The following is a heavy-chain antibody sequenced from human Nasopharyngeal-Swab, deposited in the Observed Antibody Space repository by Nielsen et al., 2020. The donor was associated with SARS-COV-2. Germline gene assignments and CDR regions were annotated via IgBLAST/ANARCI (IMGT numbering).Heavy chain of an antibody. Sequence: ETLSLTCTVSGGSISSSSYYWGWVRQAPGKGLEWVSCISSGRTSIYYADSVKGRFTISRDNAKNSLYLQMNSLRAEDTAVYYCARGDTDLVTIRDYWGQGTLVTVSS. CDR3: ARGDTDLVTIRDY. CDR2: ISSGRTSI. V-gene: IGHV3-21*01. D-gene: IGHD5-18*01. J-gene: IGHJ4*02. CDR1: GGSISSSSYY.